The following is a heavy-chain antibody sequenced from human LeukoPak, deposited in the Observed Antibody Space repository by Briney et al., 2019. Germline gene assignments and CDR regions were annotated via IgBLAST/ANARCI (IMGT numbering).Heavy chain of an antibody. J-gene: IGHJ5*02. Sequence: ASVKVSCKASGYTFTSYGISWVRQAPGQGLEWMGWISAYNGNTNYAQKLQGRVTMTTDTSTSIAYMELRSLRSDDTAVYYCARARDPWAPNWFDPWGQGTLVTVSS. CDR1: GYTFTSYG. D-gene: IGHD7-27*01. V-gene: IGHV1-18*04. CDR2: ISAYNGNT. CDR3: ARARDPWAPNWFDP.